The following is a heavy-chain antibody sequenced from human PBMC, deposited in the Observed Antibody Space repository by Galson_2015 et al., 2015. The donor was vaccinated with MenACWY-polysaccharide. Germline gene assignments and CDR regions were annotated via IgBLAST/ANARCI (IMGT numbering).Heavy chain of an antibody. CDR1: GYNFATRW. CDR3: ARHSWWTLYSNSDY. V-gene: IGHV5-51*01. CDR2: IYPGDLDT. Sequence: QSGAEVKKPGESLKISCTGSGYNFATRWIGWVRQMPGRGLEWMGIIYPGDLDTTYSPSFQGQVIMSVDKSINTAYLQWSSLKASDTASYDCARHSWWTLYSNSDYWGQGTLVTVSS. D-gene: IGHD2-8*01. J-gene: IGHJ4*02.